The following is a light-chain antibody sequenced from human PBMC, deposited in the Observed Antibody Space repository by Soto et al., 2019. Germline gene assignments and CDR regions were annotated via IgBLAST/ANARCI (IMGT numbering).Light chain of an antibody. V-gene: IGKV3-15*01. J-gene: IGKJ1*01. CDR2: GAS. Sequence: EIVMTQSPATLSVSPGERATLSCRASQSVSSNLAWYQQKPGQAPRLLIYGASTRATGIPARFSGSGSGTAFTLTLSSLQSEDFAVYYCQQYNNWPQTFGKGTKVEIK. CDR3: QQYNNWPQT. CDR1: QSVSSN.